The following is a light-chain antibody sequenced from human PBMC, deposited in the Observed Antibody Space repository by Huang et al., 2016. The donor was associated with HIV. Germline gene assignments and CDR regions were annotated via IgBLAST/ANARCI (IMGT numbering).Light chain of an antibody. CDR1: ESVSSS. CDR2: EAS. Sequence: EIVMTQSPDTLSVFPGERVTLSCRASESVSSSLAWYQQKSGQAPRLLGYEASTRATGIPAGFSGSESGTEVTLTIISLLSEDFAVYYCQQYNDWPPITFGQGTRLDMK. CDR3: QQYNDWPPIT. V-gene: IGKV3-15*01. J-gene: IGKJ5*01.